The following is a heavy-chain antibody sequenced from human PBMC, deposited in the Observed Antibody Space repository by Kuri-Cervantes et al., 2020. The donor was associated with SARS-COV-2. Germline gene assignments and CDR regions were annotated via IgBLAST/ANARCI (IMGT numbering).Heavy chain of an antibody. CDR2: ISSSSSYT. J-gene: IGHJ4*02. CDR1: GFTFSDYY. CDR3: AKDLYESGGYTWAY. Sequence: LSLTCAASGFTFSDYYMSWIRQAPGKGLEWVSYISSSSSYTNYADSVKGRFTISRDNAKNSLYLQMNSLRAEDTAVYYCAKDLYESGGYTWAYWGQGTRVTVSS. D-gene: IGHD3-22*01. V-gene: IGHV3-11*05.